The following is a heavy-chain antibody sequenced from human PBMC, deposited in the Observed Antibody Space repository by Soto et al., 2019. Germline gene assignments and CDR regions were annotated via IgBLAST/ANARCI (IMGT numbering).Heavy chain of an antibody. CDR3: AKSPGPLLRSGYGYDP. Sequence: PGGSLRLSCAASGFTFSSYAMSWVRQAPGKGLEWVSAISGSGGSTYYADSVKGRFTISRDNSTNTLYLQMNSLRAEDTAVYYCAKSPGPLLRSGYGYDPWGQGTLVTVSS. V-gene: IGHV3-23*01. D-gene: IGHD3-3*01. CDR1: GFTFSSYA. CDR2: ISGSGGST. J-gene: IGHJ5*02.